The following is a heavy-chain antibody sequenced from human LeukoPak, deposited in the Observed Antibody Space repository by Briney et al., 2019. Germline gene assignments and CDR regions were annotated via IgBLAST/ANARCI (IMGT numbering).Heavy chain of an antibody. J-gene: IGHJ5*02. CDR2: IYTSGST. D-gene: IGHD5-12*01. CDR1: GGSFSSYY. Sequence: SETLSLTCAVYGGSFSSYYWSWIRQPPGKGLEWIGRIYTSGSTNYNPSLKSRVTISVDTSKNQFSLKLSSVTAADTAVYYCARDQGGYGQTWFDPWGQGTLVTVSS. V-gene: IGHV4-4*08. CDR3: ARDQGGYGQTWFDP.